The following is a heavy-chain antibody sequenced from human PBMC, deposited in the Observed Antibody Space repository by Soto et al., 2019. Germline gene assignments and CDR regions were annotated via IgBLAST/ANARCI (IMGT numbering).Heavy chain of an antibody. D-gene: IGHD5-12*01. Sequence: SETLSLTCTVSSSSISSSSYYWGWIRQPPGKGLEWIGTIYYSGTTYYNPSLKSRVTISVDTSKNQFSLKLSPVTAADTAVYYCVRHAQWIIRAFWGQGSQVTVS. J-gene: IGHJ4*02. CDR2: IYYSGTT. V-gene: IGHV4-39*01. CDR1: SSSISSSSYY. CDR3: VRHAQWIIRAF.